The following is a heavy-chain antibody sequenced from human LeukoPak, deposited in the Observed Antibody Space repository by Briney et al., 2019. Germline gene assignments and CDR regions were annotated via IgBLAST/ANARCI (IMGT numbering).Heavy chain of an antibody. D-gene: IGHD6-13*01. CDR2: ISYIGTT. Sequence: SETLSLTCTVSGGSISSYYWSWIRQPPGKGLEWIGYISYIGTTNHNPSLKSRVTISVDTSKNQFSLNLSSVTAADTAVYYCARQGPRGIATPAWFDPWGQGILVTVSS. CDR1: GGSISSYY. V-gene: IGHV4-59*08. J-gene: IGHJ5*02. CDR3: ARQGPRGIATPAWFDP.